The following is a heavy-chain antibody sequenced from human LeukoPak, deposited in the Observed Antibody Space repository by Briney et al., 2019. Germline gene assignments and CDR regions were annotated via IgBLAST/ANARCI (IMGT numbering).Heavy chain of an antibody. Sequence: GGSLRLSCAVSEFSVSSNYMNWVRQAPGKGLEWVSVIYSGGATYYADSVRGQFTISRDNSKNMVSLQMTSLGAEDTAVYYCARGRFSGPDDYWGQGTLVTVSS. J-gene: IGHJ4*02. CDR3: ARGRFSGPDDY. D-gene: IGHD6-19*01. CDR1: EFSVSSNY. CDR2: IYSGGAT. V-gene: IGHV3-53*01.